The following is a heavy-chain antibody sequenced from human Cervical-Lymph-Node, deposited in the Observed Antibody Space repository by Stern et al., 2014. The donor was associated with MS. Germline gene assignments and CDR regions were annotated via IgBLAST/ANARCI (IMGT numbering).Heavy chain of an antibody. CDR3: ARNVGDTTLGH. J-gene: IGHJ4*02. CDR1: GGTLRSYV. D-gene: IGHD3-16*01. V-gene: IGHV1-69*01. CDR2: ISPIFGTA. Sequence: QVQLVQSGAEVKKSGSSVKVSCKASGGTLRSYVITWARQASGQGPALIGEISPIFGTATYAQQFQGRVTITADEYTSTVYMELSSLRSEDTAVYYCARNVGDTTLGHWGQGSQVIVSS.